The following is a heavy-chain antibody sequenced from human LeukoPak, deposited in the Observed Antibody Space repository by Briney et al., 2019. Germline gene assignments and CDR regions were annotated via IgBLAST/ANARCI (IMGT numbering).Heavy chain of an antibody. CDR3: ATIINITMIDNYYMDV. V-gene: IGHV4-59*01. J-gene: IGHJ6*03. CDR1: GDSISSDY. D-gene: IGHD3-22*01. Sequence: PSETLSLTCTVSGDSISSDYWSWIRQPPGKGLEWIGYIYYSGSTTYNPSLKSRVTMSVDTSNNQFSLKLSSVTAADTAVYYCATIINITMIDNYYMDVWGKGTTVTVSS. CDR2: IYYSGST.